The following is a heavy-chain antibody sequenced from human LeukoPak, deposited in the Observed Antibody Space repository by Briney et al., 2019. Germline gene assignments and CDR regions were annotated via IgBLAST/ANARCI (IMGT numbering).Heavy chain of an antibody. Sequence: PSETLSLTCAVYGGSFSGYYWSWIRQPPGKGLEWIGEINHSGSTNYNPSLKSRVTISVDTSKNQFSLKLSSVTAADTAVYYCATRVELEPNWFDPWGQGTLVTVSS. CDR2: INHSGST. CDR1: GGSFSGYY. J-gene: IGHJ5*02. V-gene: IGHV4-34*01. D-gene: IGHD1-1*01. CDR3: ATRVELEPNWFDP.